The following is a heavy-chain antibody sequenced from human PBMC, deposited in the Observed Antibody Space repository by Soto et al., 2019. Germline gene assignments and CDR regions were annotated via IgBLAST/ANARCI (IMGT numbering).Heavy chain of an antibody. D-gene: IGHD2-15*01. Sequence: SETLSLTCTVSGGSISSYYWSWIRQPPGKGLEWIGYIYYSGSTNYNPSLKSRVTISVDTSKNQFSLKLSSVAAADTAVYYCARANCSGGSCYYYYYGMDVWGQGTTVTVSS. J-gene: IGHJ6*02. V-gene: IGHV4-59*01. CDR2: IYYSGST. CDR3: ARANCSGGSCYYYYYGMDV. CDR1: GGSISSYY.